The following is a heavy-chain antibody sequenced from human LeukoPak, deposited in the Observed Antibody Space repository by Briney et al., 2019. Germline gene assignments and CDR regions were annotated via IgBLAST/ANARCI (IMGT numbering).Heavy chain of an antibody. V-gene: IGHV3-30*04. CDR2: ISYDGSYK. CDR1: GFTFSTYA. Sequence: PGRSLRLSCAASGFTFSTYAMHWVRQAPGKGLEWVTFISYDGSYKYYADSVKGRFTISRDNSKNTLYMQMNSLRPEDTAVYYCAGVDAAMPDAFDIWGQGTTVTVSS. J-gene: IGHJ3*02. CDR3: AGVDAAMPDAFDI. D-gene: IGHD5-18*01.